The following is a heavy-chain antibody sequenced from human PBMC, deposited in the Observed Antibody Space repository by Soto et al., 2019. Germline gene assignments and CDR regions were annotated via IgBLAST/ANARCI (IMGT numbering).Heavy chain of an antibody. CDR1: SGSSSSSYYY. CDR2: IYYTGST. V-gene: IGHV4-39*01. J-gene: IGHJ6*03. Sequence: PSETLSLTCTVSSGSSSSSYYYWGWIRQPPGKGLEWIGAIYYTGSTYYNPPLQSRVTISVDTSKNQFSLKMSSVTAADTAVYFCARQAGAFGYYMDVWGKGATVTVSS. CDR3: ARQAGAFGYYMDV. D-gene: IGHD3-16*01.